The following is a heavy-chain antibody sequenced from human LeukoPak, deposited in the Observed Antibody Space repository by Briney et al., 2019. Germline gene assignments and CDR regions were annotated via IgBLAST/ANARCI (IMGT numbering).Heavy chain of an antibody. J-gene: IGHJ4*02. D-gene: IGHD3-22*01. V-gene: IGHV3-48*01. CDR2: ISSSSSTI. CDR3: AKGARSSSGYTTD. Sequence: PGVSLRLSCAASGFTFSSYSMNWVRQAPGEGLEWVSYISSSSSTIYYADPVKGRFTISGDNAKNSLYLQMNSLKTEDTAFYYCAKGARSSSGYTTDWGQGILVTVSS. CDR1: GFTFSSYS.